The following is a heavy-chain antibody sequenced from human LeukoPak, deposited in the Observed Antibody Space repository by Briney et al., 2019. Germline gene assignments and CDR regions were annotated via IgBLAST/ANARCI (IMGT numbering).Heavy chain of an antibody. V-gene: IGHV4-59*01. CDR3: ARCHADIAARRGAPWYFDY. D-gene: IGHD6-6*01. CDR1: GGSISSYY. J-gene: IGHJ4*02. Sequence: PSETLSLTCTVSGGSISSYYWSWIRQPPGKGLEWIGYTYYSGSTNYNPSLKSRVTISVDTSKNQFSLKLSSVTAADTAVYYCARCHADIAARRGAPWYFDYWGRGTLVTVSS. CDR2: TYYSGST.